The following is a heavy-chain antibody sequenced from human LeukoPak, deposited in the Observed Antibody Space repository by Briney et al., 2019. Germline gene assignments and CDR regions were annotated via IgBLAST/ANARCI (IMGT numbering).Heavy chain of an antibody. J-gene: IGHJ6*02. Sequence: PSETLSLTCTVSGGSISSHYWSWIRQPPGKGLEWIGYIYYSGSTNYNPSLKSRVTISVDTSKNQFSLKLSSVTAADTAVYYCARGHFYDSSGYFDWGQGTTVTVSS. CDR2: IYYSGST. D-gene: IGHD3-22*01. CDR1: GGSISSHY. V-gene: IGHV4-59*11. CDR3: ARGHFYDSSGYFD.